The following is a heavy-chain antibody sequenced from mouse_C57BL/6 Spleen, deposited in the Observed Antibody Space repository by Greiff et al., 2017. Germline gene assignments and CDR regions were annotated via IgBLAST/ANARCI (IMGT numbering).Heavy chain of an antibody. CDR1: GYAFSSYW. CDR2: IYPGDGDT. D-gene: IGHD1-1*01. V-gene: IGHV1-80*01. J-gene: IGHJ2*01. Sequence: VQLQQSGAELVKPGASVKISCKASGYAFSSYWMNWVKQRPGKGLEWIGQIYPGDGDTNYNGKFKGKATLTADKSSSTAYMQLSSLTSEDSAVYFCARLAYYGSDGYEYYFGYWGQGTTLTVSS. CDR3: ARLAYYGSDGYEYYFGY.